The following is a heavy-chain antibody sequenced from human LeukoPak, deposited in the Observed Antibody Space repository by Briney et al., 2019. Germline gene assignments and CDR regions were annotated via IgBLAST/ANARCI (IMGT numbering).Heavy chain of an antibody. Sequence: EASVKVSCKASGYTFTSYDINWVRQATGQGLEWMGWMNPNSGNTGYAQKFQGRVTITRNTSISTAYMELSSLRSEDTAVYYSARSYYDFWSGYRTGDGAFDIWGQGTMVTVSS. CDR2: MNPNSGNT. J-gene: IGHJ3*02. D-gene: IGHD3-3*01. V-gene: IGHV1-8*03. CDR1: GYTFTSYD. CDR3: ARSYYDFWSGYRTGDGAFDI.